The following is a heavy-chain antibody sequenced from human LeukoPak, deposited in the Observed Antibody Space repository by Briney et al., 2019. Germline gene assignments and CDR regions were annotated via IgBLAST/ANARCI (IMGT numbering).Heavy chain of an antibody. CDR2: IYSGGST. Sequence: GGTLRLSCAASGFTVSSNYMSWVRQAPGKGLEWVSVIYSGGSTYYADSVKGRFTISRHNSKNPLYLQMNSLRAEDTAVYYCARAPEWLIFDYWGQGTLVTVSS. CDR3: ARAPEWLIFDY. CDR1: GFTVSSNY. J-gene: IGHJ4*02. V-gene: IGHV3-53*04. D-gene: IGHD6-19*01.